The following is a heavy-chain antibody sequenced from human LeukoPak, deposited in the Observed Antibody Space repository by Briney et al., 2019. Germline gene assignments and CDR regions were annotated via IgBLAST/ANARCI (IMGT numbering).Heavy chain of an antibody. CDR3: AKGRLWSSSRYFDY. Sequence: GGSLRLSCAASGFTFSSYAMTWVRQAPGKGLEWVSSISSSGDKTFYADSVKGRFTISRDNSKNTFYVQMNSLRVEDTAVYYCAKGRLWSSSRYFDYWGQGDLVTVPS. CDR2: ISSSGDKT. V-gene: IGHV3-23*01. D-gene: IGHD6-13*01. J-gene: IGHJ4*02. CDR1: GFTFSSYA.